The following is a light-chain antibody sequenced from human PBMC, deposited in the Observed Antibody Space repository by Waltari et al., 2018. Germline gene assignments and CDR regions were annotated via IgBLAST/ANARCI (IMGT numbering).Light chain of an antibody. CDR1: QSLGSW. Sequence: DIQMTQSPSTLSASVGDRVTITCRASQSLGSWLAWYQQKPGKAPKLLIYEATSLESGVQSRFSSSGSGTEFTLTISSLQPDDFATYYCQRYNSYPITFGPGTKVDI. J-gene: IGKJ3*01. CDR2: EAT. CDR3: QRYNSYPIT. V-gene: IGKV1-5*03.